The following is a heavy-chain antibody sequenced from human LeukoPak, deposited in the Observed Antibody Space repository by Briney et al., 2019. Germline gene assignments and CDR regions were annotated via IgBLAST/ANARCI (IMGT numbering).Heavy chain of an antibody. D-gene: IGHD3-3*01. V-gene: IGHV1-46*01. CDR1: GYTFTRYY. CDR3: ARGLWSAHRREYYFDS. Sequence: SSVPVSCKASGYTFTRYYMHWVRQAPAPGLEWMGIINLSGGSTSYAQKFQGRVTMTRDTSTSTVYMELSSLRSEDTAVYYCARGLWSAHRREYYFDSWGQGTLVTVSS. CDR2: INLSGGST. J-gene: IGHJ4*02.